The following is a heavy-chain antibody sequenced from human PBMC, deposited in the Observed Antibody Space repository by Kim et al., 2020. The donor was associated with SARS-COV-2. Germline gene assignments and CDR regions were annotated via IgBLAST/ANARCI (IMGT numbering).Heavy chain of an antibody. CDR3: ARLSSVANYGVNWFDP. Sequence: SETLSLTCTVSGGSISDGTYYWGWIRQPPGKGLEWIGSIFYSGSTSYNPSLKSRVTISVDTSKNQFSLKLTSMTAADTAVYYCARLSSVANYGVNWFDP. J-gene: IGHJ5*02. D-gene: IGHD2-15*01. V-gene: IGHV4-39*01. CDR1: GGSISDGTYY. CDR2: IFYSGST.